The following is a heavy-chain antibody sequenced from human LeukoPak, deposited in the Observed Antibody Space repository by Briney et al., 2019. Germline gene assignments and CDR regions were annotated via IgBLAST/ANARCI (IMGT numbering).Heavy chain of an antibody. CDR2: IKQDGSEK. J-gene: IGHJ6*03. Sequence: PGGSLRLSCAASGFTLSSYWMSWVRQAPGKGLEWVANIKQDGSEKYYVDSVKGRFTISRDNAKNSLYLQMNSLRAEDTALYYCARGGITIFGVVSYMDVWGKGTTVTVSS. CDR1: GFTLSSYW. D-gene: IGHD3-3*01. CDR3: ARGGITIFGVVSYMDV. V-gene: IGHV3-7*03.